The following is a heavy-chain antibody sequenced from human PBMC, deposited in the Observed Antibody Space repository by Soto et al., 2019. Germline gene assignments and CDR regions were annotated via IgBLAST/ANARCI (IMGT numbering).Heavy chain of an antibody. CDR1: GFICSSYD. J-gene: IGHJ3*01. CDR3: AKATAPSGGVVEL. V-gene: IGHV3-23*01. CDR2: ILVGGST. D-gene: IGHD3-16*01. Sequence: PGGSLRLSCAASGFICSSYDMSWVRQAPGKGLEWVSTILVGGSTHYEDSVTGRFTISRDTSKNTVFLQMNSLTAGDTAVYYCAKATAPSGGVVELCGQGTMVTVSS.